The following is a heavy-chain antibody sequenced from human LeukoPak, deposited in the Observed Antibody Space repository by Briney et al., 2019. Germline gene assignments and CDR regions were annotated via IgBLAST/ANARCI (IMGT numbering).Heavy chain of an antibody. CDR2: MNPNSGNT. V-gene: IGHV1-8*01. Sequence: GASVKVSCTAPGYTFTSYDINWVRQATGQGLEWMGWMNPNSGNTGYAQKFQGRVTITRNTSISAAYMELSSLRSEDTAVYYCARGSSGYYFPVDYWGQGTLVTVSS. CDR3: ARGSSGYYFPVDY. D-gene: IGHD3-22*01. J-gene: IGHJ4*02. CDR1: GYTFTSYD.